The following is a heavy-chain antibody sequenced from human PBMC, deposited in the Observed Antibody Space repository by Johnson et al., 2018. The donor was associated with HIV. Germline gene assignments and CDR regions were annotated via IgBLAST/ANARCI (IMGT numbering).Heavy chain of an antibody. V-gene: IGHV3-30*04. CDR3: ANTSPGSGSFGAFDI. D-gene: IGHD3-10*01. CDR1: GFAFSSYA. J-gene: IGHJ3*02. CDR2: ISYDGRDA. Sequence: QMLLVESGGGVVQPGTSLRLSCTASGFAFSSYALHWVRQAPGKGLEWVAVISYDGRDAYYAYSVKGRFFISRDNSKNTLYLQMNSLRAEETAVYYCANTSPGSGSFGAFDIWGQGTMVTVSS.